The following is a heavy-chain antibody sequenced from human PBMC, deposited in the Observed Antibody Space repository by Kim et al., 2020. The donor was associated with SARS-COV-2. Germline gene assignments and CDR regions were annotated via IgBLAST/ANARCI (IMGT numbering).Heavy chain of an antibody. Sequence: TYYNPTLNGRVTISVDTSKNQFSLKLSSVTAADTAVYYCARVILTGHFDYWGQGTLVTVSS. J-gene: IGHJ4*02. CDR3: ARVILTGHFDY. CDR2: T. D-gene: IGHD3-9*01. V-gene: IGHV4-30-2*05.